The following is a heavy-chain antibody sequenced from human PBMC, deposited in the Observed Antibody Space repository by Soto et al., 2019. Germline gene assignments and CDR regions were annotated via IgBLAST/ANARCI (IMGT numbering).Heavy chain of an antibody. Sequence: GGSLRLSCAASGFTFRSYAMHWVRQAPVNGLEFVAVISYYLSNEYYADSVKGRFTISRYNSKNTLYLQMNNLRAEDTALYYCAGLPTSWYYYDSMNYWGQGTLVTVSS. V-gene: IGHV3-30-3*01. D-gene: IGHD3-22*01. CDR2: ISYYLSNE. J-gene: IGHJ4*02. CDR3: AGLPTSWYYYDSMNY. CDR1: GFTFRSYA.